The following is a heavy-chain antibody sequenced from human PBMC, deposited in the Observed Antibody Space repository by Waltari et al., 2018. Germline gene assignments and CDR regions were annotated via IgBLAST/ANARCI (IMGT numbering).Heavy chain of an antibody. V-gene: IGHV1-3*01. J-gene: IGHJ3*02. D-gene: IGHD2-21*01. CDR2: INAGNGNT. Sequence: QSGAEVKKPGASVKVSCKASGYTFTSYAMHWVRQAPGQRLEWRGWINAGNGNTKYSQKFQGRVTITRDTSASTAYMELSSLRSEDTAVYYCARDKYCGGDCYFDAFDIWGQGTMVTVSS. CDR3: ARDKYCGGDCYFDAFDI. CDR1: GYTFTSYA.